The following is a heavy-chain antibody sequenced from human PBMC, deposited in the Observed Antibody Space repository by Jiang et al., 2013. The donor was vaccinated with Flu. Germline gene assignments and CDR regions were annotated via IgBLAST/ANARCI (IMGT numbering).Heavy chain of an antibody. V-gene: IGHV6-1*01. CDR2: TYYRSKWYN. Sequence: SQTLSLTCAISGDSVSSNSAAWNWIRQSPSRGLEWLGRTYYRSKWYNDYAVSVKSRITINPDTSKNQFSLQLNSVTPEDTAVYYCARDLRSGYDYAESFDYWGPGNPGHRLL. CDR1: GDSVSSNSAA. CDR3: ARDLRSGYDYAESFDY. D-gene: IGHD5-12*01. J-gene: IGHJ4*02.